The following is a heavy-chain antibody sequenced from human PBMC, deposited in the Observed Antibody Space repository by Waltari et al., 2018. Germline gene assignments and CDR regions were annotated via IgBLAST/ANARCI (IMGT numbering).Heavy chain of an antibody. J-gene: IGHJ5*02. D-gene: IGHD6-6*01. V-gene: IGHV3-23*01. CDR1: GFTFSNYD. CDR2: IGASGVTTST. Sequence: EVQLLESGGCLVQPGGSRRLSCEASGFTFSNYDMTWVSQAPGKGRECISAIGASGVTTSTYYAESVRGRFTISRDNSKNTGYLQMNSLGVEDTASYYCARGAKGQLVNWLDHWGQGTLVTVSS. CDR3: ARGAKGQLVNWLDH.